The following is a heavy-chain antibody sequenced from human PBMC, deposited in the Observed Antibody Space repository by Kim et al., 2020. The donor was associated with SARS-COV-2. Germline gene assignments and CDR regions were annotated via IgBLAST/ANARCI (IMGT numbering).Heavy chain of an antibody. Sequence: SETLSLTCTVSGGSISVTNHYWGWIRQPPGKGLQWIGTIYHSGSTYYSPSLKSRVTISVDTYQNQFSLGLSSVTAAETAVYYCARRGSTYGLDYWGQGTLVTVSS. CDR3: ARRGSTYGLDY. CDR2: IYHSGST. CDR1: GGSISVTNHY. J-gene: IGHJ4*02. V-gene: IGHV4-39*01. D-gene: IGHD2-8*01.